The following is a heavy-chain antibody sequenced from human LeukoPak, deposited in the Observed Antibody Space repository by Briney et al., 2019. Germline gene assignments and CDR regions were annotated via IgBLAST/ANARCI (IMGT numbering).Heavy chain of an antibody. Sequence: ASVKVSCKASGGTFSSYAISWVRQAPGQGLEWMGGIIPIFGTANYAQKFQGRVTIIADESTSTAYMELSSLRSEDTAVYYCASKRGYSYGLDYWGQGTLVTVSS. J-gene: IGHJ4*02. V-gene: IGHV1-69*01. CDR3: ASKRGYSYGLDY. CDR2: IIPIFGTA. D-gene: IGHD5-18*01. CDR1: GGTFSSYA.